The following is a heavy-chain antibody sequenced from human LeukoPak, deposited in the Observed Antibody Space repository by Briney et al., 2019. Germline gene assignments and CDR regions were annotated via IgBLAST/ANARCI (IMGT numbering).Heavy chain of an antibody. CDR1: GYTLTELS. J-gene: IGHJ6*02. CDR2: FDPEDGET. CDR3: ARDPPGIAAAGPTPRYYGMDV. V-gene: IGHV1-24*01. D-gene: IGHD6-13*01. Sequence: ASVKVSCKVSGYTLTELSMHWVRQAPGKGLEWMGGFDPEDGETIYAQKFQGRVTMTEDTSTDTAYMELRSLRSDDTAVYYCARDPPGIAAAGPTPRYYGMDVWGQGTTVTVSS.